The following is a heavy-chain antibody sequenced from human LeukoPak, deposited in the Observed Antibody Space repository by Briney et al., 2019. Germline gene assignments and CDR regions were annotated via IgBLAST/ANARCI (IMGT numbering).Heavy chain of an antibody. Sequence: GGSLRLSCAASGFTFSHYGLHWVRQAPGKGLEWVAVIWYDGSNKYHADSVKGRFTISRDNAKNSLYLQMNSLRAEDTAVYYCARTYTAMVSPYWYFDLWGRGTLVTVSS. J-gene: IGHJ2*01. V-gene: IGHV3-33*01. CDR3: ARTYTAMVSPYWYFDL. D-gene: IGHD5-18*01. CDR1: GFTFSHYG. CDR2: IWYDGSNK.